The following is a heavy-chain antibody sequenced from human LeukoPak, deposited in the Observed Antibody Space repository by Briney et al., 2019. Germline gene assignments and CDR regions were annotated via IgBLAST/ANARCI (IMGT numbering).Heavy chain of an antibody. CDR1: GGSISSSSYY. CDR3: ARLSILGQYYDSSGYCY. V-gene: IGHV4-39*01. CDR2: IYYSGST. J-gene: IGHJ4*02. D-gene: IGHD3-22*01. Sequence: SETLSLTCTVSGGSISSSSYYWGWIRQPPGKGLEWIGSIYYSGSTYYNPSLKSRVTISVDTSKNQFSLKLSSVTAADTAVYYRARLSILGQYYDSSGYCYWGQGTLVTVSS.